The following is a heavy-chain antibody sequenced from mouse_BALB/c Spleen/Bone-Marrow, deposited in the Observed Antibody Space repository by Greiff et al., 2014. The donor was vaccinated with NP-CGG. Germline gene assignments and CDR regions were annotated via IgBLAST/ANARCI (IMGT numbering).Heavy chain of an antibody. J-gene: IGHJ1*01. Sequence: VQLQQSGAELVKPGASVKLSCKASGYSFTRYYMYWVKQRPGQGLEWIREINPSNGGTNFNEKFKSKATLTVDKSSSTAYMQFSSLTSEDSAVYYCTRSNYGYWYFDVWGAGTTVTVSS. D-gene: IGHD1-1*01. CDR1: GYSFTRYY. CDR2: INPSNGGT. V-gene: IGHV1S81*02. CDR3: TRSNYGYWYFDV.